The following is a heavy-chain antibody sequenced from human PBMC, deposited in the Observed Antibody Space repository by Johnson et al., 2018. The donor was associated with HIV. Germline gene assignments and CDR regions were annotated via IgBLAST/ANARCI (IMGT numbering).Heavy chain of an antibody. CDR3: ARRSWAFDAFDI. CDR1: GFTFSSYA. Sequence: QVQLVESGGGVVQPGRSLRLSCAASGFTFSSYAMHWVRQAPGKGLEWVAVISYDGSNKYYADSVKGRFTISRDNSKNTLYLQMNSLRAEDTAVYYCARRSWAFDAFDIWGRGTVVTVSS. CDR2: ISYDGSNK. V-gene: IGHV3-30*04. J-gene: IGHJ3*02. D-gene: IGHD1-26*01.